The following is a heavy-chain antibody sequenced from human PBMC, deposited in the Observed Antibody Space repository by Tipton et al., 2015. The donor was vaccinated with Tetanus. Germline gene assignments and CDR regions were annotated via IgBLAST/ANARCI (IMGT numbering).Heavy chain of an antibody. V-gene: IGHV4-59*12. J-gene: IGHJ6*02. D-gene: IGHD3-22*01. CDR1: GGSINSYY. CDR2: IYYSGST. CDR3: ARDSGSPQTYYYDSSGYYPYYYYGMDV. Sequence: TLSLTCTVSGGSINSYYWSWIRQPPGKGLEWIGYIYYSGSTNYNPSLRSRVTISVDTSKNQFSLKLSSVTAADTAVYYCARDSGSPQTYYYDSSGYYPYYYYGMDVWGQGTTVTVSS.